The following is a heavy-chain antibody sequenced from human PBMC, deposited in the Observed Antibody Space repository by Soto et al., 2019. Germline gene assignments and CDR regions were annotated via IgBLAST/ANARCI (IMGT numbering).Heavy chain of an antibody. V-gene: IGHV4-31*03. J-gene: IGHJ5*02. CDR2: IYYSGST. Sequence: SETLSLTCTVSGGSSSSGGYYWSWIRQHPGKGLEWIGYIYYSGSTYYNPSLKSRVTISVDTSKNQFSLKLSSVTAADTAVYYCARGPWGADPRAVLFWFDPWGQGTLVTVSS. CDR3: ARGPWGADPRAVLFWFDP. D-gene: IGHD3-16*01. CDR1: GGSSSSGGYY.